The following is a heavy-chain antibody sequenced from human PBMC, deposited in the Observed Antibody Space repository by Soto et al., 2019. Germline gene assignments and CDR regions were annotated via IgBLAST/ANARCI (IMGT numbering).Heavy chain of an antibody. CDR3: ARGESDFWSGYVYYFDY. D-gene: IGHD3-3*01. CDR1: GGTFSSYA. J-gene: IGHJ4*02. Sequence: QVQLVQSGAEVKKPGSSVKVSCKASGGTFSSYAISWVRQAPGQGLEWMGGIIPIFGTANYAQKFQGRVTITADESASTAYMELSSLRSEDTAVYYCARGESDFWSGYVYYFDYWGQGTLVTVSS. V-gene: IGHV1-69*01. CDR2: IIPIFGTA.